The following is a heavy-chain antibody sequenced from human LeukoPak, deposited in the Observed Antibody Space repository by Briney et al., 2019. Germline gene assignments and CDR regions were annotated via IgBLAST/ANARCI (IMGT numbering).Heavy chain of an antibody. Sequence: SETLSLTCTVSGGSISSYYWSWIRQPPGKGLEWIGYIYYSGSTNYNPSLKSRVTISVDTSKNQFSLKLSSVTAADTAVYYCARGYYDFWSGYPQNNWYFDLWGRGTLVTVSS. CDR1: GGSISSYY. J-gene: IGHJ2*01. D-gene: IGHD3-3*01. CDR2: IYYSGST. V-gene: IGHV4-59*01. CDR3: ARGYYDFWSGYPQNNWYFDL.